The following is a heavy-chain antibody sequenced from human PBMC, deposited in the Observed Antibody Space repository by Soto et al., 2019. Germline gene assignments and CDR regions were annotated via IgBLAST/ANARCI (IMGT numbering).Heavy chain of an antibody. J-gene: IGHJ4*02. Sequence: GGSLRLSCAASGSTFSSYGMHWVRQAPGKGLEWVAVISYDGSNKYYADSVKGRFTISRDNSKNTLYLQMNSLRAEDTAVYYCEKDQSYGPGDYWGQGTLVTVSS. CDR2: ISYDGSNK. CDR1: GSTFSSYG. V-gene: IGHV3-30*18. CDR3: EKDQSYGPGDY. D-gene: IGHD1-1*01.